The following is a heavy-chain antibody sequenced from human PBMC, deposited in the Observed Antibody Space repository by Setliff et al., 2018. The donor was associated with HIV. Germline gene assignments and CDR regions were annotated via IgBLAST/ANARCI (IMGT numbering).Heavy chain of an antibody. CDR2: INVGNGNT. CDR3: ARDHRTQRNIAARQGVDY. CDR1: GYTFLNYG. D-gene: IGHD6-6*01. V-gene: IGHV1-18*01. Sequence: ASVKVSCKASGYTFLNYGISWVRQTPGRGLEWMAWINVGNGNTKTARKFQGRVALTTDTSTSTAHMELRNLRSDDTAVYYCARDHRTQRNIAARQGVDYWGQGTLVTVSS. J-gene: IGHJ4*02.